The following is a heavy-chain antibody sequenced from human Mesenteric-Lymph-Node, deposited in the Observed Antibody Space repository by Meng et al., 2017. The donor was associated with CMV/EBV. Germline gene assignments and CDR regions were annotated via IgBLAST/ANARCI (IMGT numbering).Heavy chain of an antibody. CDR3: ARVGGNSDFDY. CDR2: IGTAGDT. CDR1: GFTFSSYD. J-gene: IGHJ4*02. D-gene: IGHD4-23*01. Sequence: GGSLRLSCAASGFTFSSYDMHWVRQAPGKGLEWVSGIGTAGDTYHVGSVKGRFTISRENAKNSLYLQMNSLRAEDTAVYYCARVGGNSDFDYWGQGTLVTVSS. V-gene: IGHV3-13*01.